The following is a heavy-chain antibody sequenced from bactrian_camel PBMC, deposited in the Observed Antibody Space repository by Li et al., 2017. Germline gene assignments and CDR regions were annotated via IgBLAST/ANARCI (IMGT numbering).Heavy chain of an antibody. J-gene: IGHJ4*01. CDR2: IATGSGNT. V-gene: IGHV3S1*01. CDR3: AARGPYCYTKLSVRDFTY. Sequence: HVQLVESGGGSVQAGGSLRLSCAASGYTYNRNCMAWFRQAPGKEREGVARIATGSGNTYYADSVKGRFTISQDNAKNTVYLQMNNLKPEDTAMYYCAARGPYCYTKLSVRDFTYRGQGTQVTVS. CDR1: GYTYNRNC. D-gene: IGHD2*01.